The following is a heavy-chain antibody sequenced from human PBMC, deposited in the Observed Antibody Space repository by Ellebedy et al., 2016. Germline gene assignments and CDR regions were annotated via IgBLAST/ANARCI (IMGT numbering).Heavy chain of an antibody. CDR3: ASPGVGATSVPFDY. Sequence: GGSLRLXCAASGFTFSSYAMSWVRQAPGKGLEWVSAISGSGGSTYYADSVKGRFTISRDNSKNTLYLQMNSLRAEDTAVYYCASPGVGATSVPFDYWGQGTLVTVSS. CDR2: ISGSGGST. J-gene: IGHJ4*02. D-gene: IGHD1-26*01. CDR1: GFTFSSYA. V-gene: IGHV3-23*01.